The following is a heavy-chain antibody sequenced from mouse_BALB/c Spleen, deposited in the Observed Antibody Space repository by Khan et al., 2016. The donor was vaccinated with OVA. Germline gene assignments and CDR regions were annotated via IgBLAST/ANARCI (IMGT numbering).Heavy chain of an antibody. CDR1: GFSLSRYN. Sequence: QVQLKQSGPGLVAPSQSLSITCTVSGFSLSRYNIHWVRQPPGKGLEWLGMIWGGGGTDYNSPLKSRLTLRKANSTSQVLLQMYSLQTDDTAMYYGARAYYRYDGYYAMDYWGQGTSVTVSS. V-gene: IGHV2-6-4*01. J-gene: IGHJ4*01. CDR2: IWGGGGT. D-gene: IGHD2-14*01. CDR3: ARAYYRYDGYYAMDY.